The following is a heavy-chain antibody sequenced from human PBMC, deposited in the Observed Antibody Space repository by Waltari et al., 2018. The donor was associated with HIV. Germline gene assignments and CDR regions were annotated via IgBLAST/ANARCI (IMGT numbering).Heavy chain of an antibody. CDR1: GFTFSSYW. D-gene: IGHD2-15*01. CDR2: ISSDGSST. V-gene: IGHV3-74*01. Sequence: EVQLVESGGGLVQPGGSLRLSCAASGFTFSSYWMHWVRQAPGKGLGWVSRISSDGSSTSYADSVKGRFTISRDNAKNTLYLQMNSLRAEDTAVYYCARGYCSGGSCYSGWFDYWGQGTLVTVSS. CDR3: ARGYCSGGSCYSGWFDY. J-gene: IGHJ4*02.